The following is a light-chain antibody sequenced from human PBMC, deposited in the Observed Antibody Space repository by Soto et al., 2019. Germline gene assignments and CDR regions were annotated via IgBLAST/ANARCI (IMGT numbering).Light chain of an antibody. CDR3: QQYGSSSWT. V-gene: IGKV3-15*01. Sequence: IVLTQSPATLSVSPGEIVTLSCRASQSVSSLLAWYQQKPRQAPTLLMYDTSTRATGIPARFSGSGSGTDFTLTISRLEPEDFAVYYCQQYGSSSWTFGQGTKVDIK. CDR2: DTS. J-gene: IGKJ1*01. CDR1: QSVSSL.